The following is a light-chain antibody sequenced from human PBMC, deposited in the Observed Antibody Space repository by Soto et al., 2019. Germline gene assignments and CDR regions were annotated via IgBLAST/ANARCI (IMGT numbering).Light chain of an antibody. J-gene: IGLJ3*02. CDR3: AAWDDSLSGPV. CDR2: NNN. CDR1: SSNIGSNY. V-gene: IGLV1-47*01. Sequence: QAVVTQPPSASGTPGQSATISCSGSSSNIGSNYVFWYQQLPGTAPKLLIYNNNQRPSGVPDRFSGSKSGTSASLAISGLRSDDESDYYCAAWDDSLSGPVFGGGTKLTVL.